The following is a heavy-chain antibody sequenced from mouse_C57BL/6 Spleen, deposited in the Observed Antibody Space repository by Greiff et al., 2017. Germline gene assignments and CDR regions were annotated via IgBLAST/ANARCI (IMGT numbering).Heavy chain of an antibody. J-gene: IGHJ1*03. CDR3: ARDYYGNFDWYFDV. D-gene: IGHD2-1*01. Sequence: VQLKESGPGLVKPSQSLSLTCSVTGYSITSGYYWNWIRQFPGNKLEWMGYISYDGSNNYNPSLKNRISITRDTSKNQFFLKLNSVTTEDTATYYCARDYYGNFDWYFDVWGTGTTVTVSS. V-gene: IGHV3-6*01. CDR1: GYSITSGYY. CDR2: ISYDGSN.